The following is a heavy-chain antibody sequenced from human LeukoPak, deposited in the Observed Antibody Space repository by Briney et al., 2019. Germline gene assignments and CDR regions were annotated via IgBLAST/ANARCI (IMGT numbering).Heavy chain of an antibody. CDR3: AKDGWFGQHLFQQKAAYDMDV. CDR2: ISYDGSNT. J-gene: IGHJ6*02. D-gene: IGHD3-10*01. V-gene: IGHV3-30*18. CDR1: GFTFSSDG. Sequence: PGGSLRLSCAASGFTFSSDGMHWVLQAPGKGLKWVADISYDGSNTYCADSVKGRFTISRDNSKNTLYLQMNSLRAEDTAVYYCAKDGWFGQHLFQQKAAYDMDVWGQGTTVTVSS.